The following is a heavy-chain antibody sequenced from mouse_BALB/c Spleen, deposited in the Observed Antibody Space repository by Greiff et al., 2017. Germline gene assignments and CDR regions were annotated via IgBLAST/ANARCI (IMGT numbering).Heavy chain of an antibody. V-gene: IGHV3-2*02. CDR3: ARRDYGYGWLAY. CDR1: GYSITSDYA. CDR2: ISYSGST. D-gene: IGHD1-2*01. Sequence: EVQLQQSGPGLVKPSQSLSLTCTVTGYSITSDYAWHWIRQFPGNKLEWMGYISYSGSTSYNPSLKSRISITRDTSKNQFFLQLNSVTTEDTATYYCARRDYGYGWLAYWGQGTLVTVSA. J-gene: IGHJ3*01.